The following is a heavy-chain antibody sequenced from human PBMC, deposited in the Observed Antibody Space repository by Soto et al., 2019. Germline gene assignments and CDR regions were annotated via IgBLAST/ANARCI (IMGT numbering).Heavy chain of an antibody. Sequence: GASVKVSCKVSGYTLTELSMHWVRQAPGKGLEWMGGFDPEDGETIYAQKFQGRVTMTADTSTDTAYLELRSLRSDDTAVYYCARSEDYYDSSGYGDYWGQGTLVTVSS. V-gene: IGHV1-24*01. J-gene: IGHJ4*02. D-gene: IGHD3-22*01. CDR1: GYTLTELS. CDR2: FDPEDGET. CDR3: ARSEDYYDSSGYGDY.